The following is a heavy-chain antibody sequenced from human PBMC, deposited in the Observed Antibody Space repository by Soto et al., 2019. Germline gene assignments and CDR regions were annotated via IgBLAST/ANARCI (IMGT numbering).Heavy chain of an antibody. CDR2: ILHDGSAE. CDR1: GVSFNSYD. V-gene: IGHV3-30*03. D-gene: IGHD4-4*01. J-gene: IGHJ6*02. CDR3: ARSRDGYSFYFYYGMDV. Sequence: GGSLRLSCAASGVSFNSYDMHWVRQAPGKGLEWMALILHDGSAEYHADSVKGRFTISRDNSKSTLYLQMNSLRAEDTAVYYCARSRDGYSFYFYYGMDVWGQGTTVTVSS.